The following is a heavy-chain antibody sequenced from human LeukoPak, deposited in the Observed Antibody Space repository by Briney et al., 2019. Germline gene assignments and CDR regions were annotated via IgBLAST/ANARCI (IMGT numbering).Heavy chain of an antibody. D-gene: IGHD6-13*01. J-gene: IGHJ4*02. Sequence: SVKVSCKASGYTFTSYAISWVRQAPGQGLEWMGGIIPIFGTANYAQKFQGRVTITADESTSTAYMELSSLRSEDTAVYYCASSKKGSSRTLNEFDYWGQGTLVTVSS. CDR2: IIPIFGTA. CDR3: ASSKKGSSRTLNEFDY. CDR1: GYTFTSYA. V-gene: IGHV1-69*13.